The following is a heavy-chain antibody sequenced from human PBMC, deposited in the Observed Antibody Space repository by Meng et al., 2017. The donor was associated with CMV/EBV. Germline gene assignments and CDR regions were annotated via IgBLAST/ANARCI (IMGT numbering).Heavy chain of an antibody. V-gene: IGHV1-18*01. CDR1: GYTFTSYG. D-gene: IGHD3-10*01. CDR2: ISAYNGNT. CDR3: ARDRTMVRGVTGY. J-gene: IGHJ4*02. Sequence: VQVVQSGAEVKKPWASVKFTCKASGYTFTSYGISWVRQAPGQGLEWMGWISAYNGNTNYAQKLQGRVNTTTDTSTSTAYMELRSLRSDDTAVYYCARDRTMVRGVTGYWGQGTLVTVSS.